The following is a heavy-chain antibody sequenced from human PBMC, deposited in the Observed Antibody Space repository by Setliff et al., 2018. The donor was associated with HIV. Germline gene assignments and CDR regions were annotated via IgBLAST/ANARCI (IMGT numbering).Heavy chain of an antibody. Sequence: SETLSLTCTVSGGSISSGGYYWSWIRHHPGKGLEWIGYIYTTGSTNYNPSLKSRLTIPVDTSKNHFSLTLNSVTAADTAVYYCARHPSYSSDHPPLYFDYWGQGTLVTVSS. J-gene: IGHJ4*02. CDR2: IYTTGST. D-gene: IGHD6-19*01. CDR1: GGSISSGGYY. V-gene: IGHV4-39*01. CDR3: ARHPSYSSDHPPLYFDY.